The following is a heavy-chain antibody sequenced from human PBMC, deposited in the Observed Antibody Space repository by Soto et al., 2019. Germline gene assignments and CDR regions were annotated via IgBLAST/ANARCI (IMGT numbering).Heavy chain of an antibody. CDR2: ISSSSSYI. V-gene: IGHV3-21*01. Sequence: GGSLILSCAASGFNFPAYAMNWVRQAPGNGLEWVSSISSSSSYIYYADSVKGRFTISRDNAKNTLYLQMNSLRAEDTAVYYCARAGRSGSYIDYWGQGTLVTVSS. D-gene: IGHD1-26*01. CDR3: ARAGRSGSYIDY. CDR1: GFNFPAYA. J-gene: IGHJ4*02.